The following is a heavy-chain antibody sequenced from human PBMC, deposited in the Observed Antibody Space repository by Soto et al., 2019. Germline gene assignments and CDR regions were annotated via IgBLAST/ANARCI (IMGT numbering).Heavy chain of an antibody. CDR3: AKDLTITMIVVVMYFDY. D-gene: IGHD3-22*01. CDR1: GFTFSSYW. V-gene: IGHV3-23*01. Sequence: GESLKLSCAASGFTFSSYWMSWVRQAPGKGLEWVSAISGSGGSTYYADSVKGRFTISRDNSKNTLYLQMNSLRAEDTAVYYCAKDLTITMIVVVMYFDYWGQGTLVTVSS. CDR2: ISGSGGST. J-gene: IGHJ4*02.